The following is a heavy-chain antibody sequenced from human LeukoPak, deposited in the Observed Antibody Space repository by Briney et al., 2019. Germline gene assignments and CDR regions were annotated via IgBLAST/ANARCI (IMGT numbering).Heavy chain of an antibody. CDR2: VSGSGGYT. CDR3: AKVKVVVTEGPSDY. V-gene: IGHV3-23*01. CDR1: GFTFSSFA. J-gene: IGHJ4*02. D-gene: IGHD2-21*02. Sequence: PGGSLRLSCAASGFTFSSFAMSWVRQAPGKGLEWVSGVSGSGGYTYYAVSVKGRFTISRGNSKNTLYLQMNSLRAEDTAVYYCAKVKVVVTEGPSDYWGQGTLVTVSS.